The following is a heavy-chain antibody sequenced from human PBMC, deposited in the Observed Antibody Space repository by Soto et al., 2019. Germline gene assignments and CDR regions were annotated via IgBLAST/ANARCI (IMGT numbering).Heavy chain of an antibody. CDR1: GGSFSGYY. CDR2: IYHSGST. Sequence: SETLSLTCAVYGGSFSGYYWSWTRQPPGKGLEWIGYIYHSGSTYYNPPLKSRVTISVDTSKNQFSLKLSSVTAADTAVYYCARAGRGYSSNYFDYWGQGTLVTVSS. J-gene: IGHJ4*02. CDR3: ARAGRGYSSNYFDY. D-gene: IGHD5-18*01. V-gene: IGHV4-34*09.